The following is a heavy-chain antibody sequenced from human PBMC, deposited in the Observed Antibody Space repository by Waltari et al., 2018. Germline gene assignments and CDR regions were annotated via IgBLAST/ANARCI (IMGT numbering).Heavy chain of an antibody. D-gene: IGHD4-17*01. J-gene: IGHJ4*02. CDR1: VGSISSSSYY. CDR2: IYYSGSS. V-gene: IGHV4-39*01. Sequence: QLQLQESGPGLVKPSETLSLTCTVSVGSISSSSYYWGWIHQPPGKGLDWIGSIYYSGSSYYNPSLKSRVTIYVDTSKNQFSLKLSSVTAADTAVYYCASIIDYGAYFDYWGQGALVTVSS. CDR3: ASIIDYGAYFDY.